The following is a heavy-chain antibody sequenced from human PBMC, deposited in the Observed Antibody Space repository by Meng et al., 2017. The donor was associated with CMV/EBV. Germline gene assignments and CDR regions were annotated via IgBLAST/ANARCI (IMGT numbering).Heavy chain of an antibody. CDR1: GGVFSGFF. CDR2: IYSTGGT. J-gene: IGHJ4*02. CDR3: ARERGDDSGYNFDS. Sequence: QVRVEEPGPGVVKPSETLSSRCRFSGGVFSGFFWTWIRQPAGKGLEWIGRIYSTGGTNYNPSFESRVTISLDGSNNQFSLKLNSVTAADTAIYYCARERGDDSGYNFDSWGQGTLVTVSS. V-gene: IGHV4-4*07. D-gene: IGHD3-22*01.